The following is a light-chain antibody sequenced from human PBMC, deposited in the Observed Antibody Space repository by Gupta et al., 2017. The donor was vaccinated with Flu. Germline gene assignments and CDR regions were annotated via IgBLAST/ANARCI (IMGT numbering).Light chain of an antibody. V-gene: IGKV1-16*01. CDR2: AAS. J-gene: IGKJ4*01. CDR3: HRDTALGLT. Sequence: DIQMTQSPSSLYASVGDRVTITCRASQGISTYLAWFQQKPGRAPKSLIYAASRFLSGVPSRLRRSGSVTALTLSIRSLLPEDFATYYCHRDTALGLTFGGGTKVEI. CDR1: QGISTY.